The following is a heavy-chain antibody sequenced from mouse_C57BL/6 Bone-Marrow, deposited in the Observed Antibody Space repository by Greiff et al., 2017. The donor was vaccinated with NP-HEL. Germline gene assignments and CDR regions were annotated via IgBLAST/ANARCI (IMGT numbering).Heavy chain of an antibody. CDR2: ISSGGSYT. D-gene: IGHD2-12*01. V-gene: IGHV5-6*01. CDR1: GFTFSSYG. CDR3: ARPLRPYYFDY. J-gene: IGHJ2*01. Sequence: EVQLQESGGDLVKPGGSLKLSCAASGFTFSSYGMSWVRQTPDKRLEWVATISSGGSYTYYPDSVKGRFTISRDNAKNTLYLQMSSLKSEDTAVYYCARPLRPYYFDYWGQGTTLTVSS.